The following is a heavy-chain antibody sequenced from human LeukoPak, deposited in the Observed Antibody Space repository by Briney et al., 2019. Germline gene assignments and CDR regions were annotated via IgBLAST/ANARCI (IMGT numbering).Heavy chain of an antibody. J-gene: IGHJ5*02. CDR3: ARAVARGSWFDP. V-gene: IGHV4-59*01. CDR1: GGSISSYY. Sequence: DPSETPSLTCTVSGGSISSYYWNWIRQPPGKGLEWIGYIYYSGSTNYNPSLKSRVTISVDRSKNQFSLKLSSVTAADTAVYYCARAVARGSWFDPWGQGTLVTVSS. CDR2: IYYSGST.